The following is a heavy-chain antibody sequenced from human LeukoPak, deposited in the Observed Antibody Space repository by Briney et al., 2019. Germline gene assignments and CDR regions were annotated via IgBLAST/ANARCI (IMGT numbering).Heavy chain of an antibody. V-gene: IGHV3-23*01. CDR3: AKDPPLDIVVVPAATIDY. CDR1: GFTFSSYG. J-gene: IGHJ4*02. CDR2: ISGSGGST. Sequence: AGGSLRLSCAASGFTFSSYGMSWVRQAPGKGLEWVSAISGSGGSTYYADSVKGRFTISRDNSKNTLYLQMNSLRAEDTAVYYCAKDPPLDIVVVPAATIDYWGQGTLVTVSS. D-gene: IGHD2-2*01.